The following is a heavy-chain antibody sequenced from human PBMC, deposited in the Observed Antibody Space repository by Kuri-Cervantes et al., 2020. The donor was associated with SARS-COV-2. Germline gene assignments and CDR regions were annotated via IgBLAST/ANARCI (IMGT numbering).Heavy chain of an antibody. D-gene: IGHD2-2*01. CDR3: ARQIVVVPRRPNWFDP. J-gene: IGHJ5*02. CDR1: GYTLTELS. Sequence: ASVKVSCKVSGYTLTELSMHWVRQAPGKGLEWMGGFDPEDGETIYAQKFQGRVTMTTDTSTSTAYMELRSLRSDDTAVYYCARQIVVVPRRPNWFDPWGQGTLVTVSS. V-gene: IGHV1-24*01. CDR2: FDPEDGET.